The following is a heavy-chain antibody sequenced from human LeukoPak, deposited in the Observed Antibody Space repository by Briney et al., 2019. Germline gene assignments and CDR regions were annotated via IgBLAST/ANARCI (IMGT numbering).Heavy chain of an antibody. V-gene: IGHV3-7*01. CDR1: GFTFSSYW. Sequence: PGGSLRLSCAASGFTFSSYWMSWVRQAPGKGLEWVANIKQDGTEKYYVDSVKGRFTISRDNAKNSLYLQMNSLRAEDTAVYFCARESLVCGTTRGNYYYYGMDVWGQGSTVTVSS. CDR3: ARESLVCGTTRGNYYYYGMDV. CDR2: IKQDGTEK. D-gene: IGHD1-7*01. J-gene: IGHJ6*02.